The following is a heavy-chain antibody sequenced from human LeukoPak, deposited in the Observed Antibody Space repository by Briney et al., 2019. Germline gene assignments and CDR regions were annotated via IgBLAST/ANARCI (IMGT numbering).Heavy chain of an antibody. D-gene: IGHD3-9*01. V-gene: IGHV3-43*01. Sequence: GGSLRLSCAASGFTFDDYTMHWVRQAPGKGLEWVSLISWDGGRKYYADSVKGRFTISRDNSKNSLYLQMNSLSTEDTALYYCAKGGNYNILTGYPIDYWGQGTLVTVSS. J-gene: IGHJ4*02. CDR1: GFTFDDYT. CDR3: AKGGNYNILTGYPIDY. CDR2: ISWDGGRK.